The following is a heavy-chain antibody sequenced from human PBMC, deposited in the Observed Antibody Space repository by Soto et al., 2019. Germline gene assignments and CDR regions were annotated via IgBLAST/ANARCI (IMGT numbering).Heavy chain of an antibody. CDR1: GFTXXXXX. CDR3: XSXXXTXXYGMDV. J-gene: IGHJ6*02. V-gene: IGHV3-11*01. Sequence: QVQLVESGGGLVKPGGSLRLSCAASGFTXXXXXXXXXXXXXXXXXVGVSYISSSGSTIYYADSVKGRFTISRDNXXXXXXXXXXXXXXXXXXXXXXXSXXXTXXYGMDVWGQGTTVTVSS. CDR2: ISSSGSTI.